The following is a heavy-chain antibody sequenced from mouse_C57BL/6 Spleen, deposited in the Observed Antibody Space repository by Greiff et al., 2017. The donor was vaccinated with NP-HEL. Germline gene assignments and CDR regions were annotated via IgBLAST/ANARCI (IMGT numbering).Heavy chain of an antibody. CDR1: GYSFTGYY. Sequence: EVQLQQSGPELVKPGASVKISCKASGYSFTGYYMNWVKQSPEKSLEWIGEINPSTGGTTYNQKFKAKATLTVDKSSSTAYMQLKSLTSEDSAVYYCASFITTSYYYAMDYWGQRTSVTVSS. J-gene: IGHJ4*01. CDR2: INPSTGGT. V-gene: IGHV1-42*01. D-gene: IGHD1-1*01. CDR3: ASFITTSYYYAMDY.